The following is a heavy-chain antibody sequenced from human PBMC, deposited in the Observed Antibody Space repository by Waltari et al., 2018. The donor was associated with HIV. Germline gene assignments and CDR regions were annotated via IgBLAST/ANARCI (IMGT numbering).Heavy chain of an antibody. Sequence: QVQLVQSGAEVKLPGASLKVSCRTSGYDFTTFDINWVRQASGQGREWMGWMSHNSGKTGYARKFQGRVIMTSDSSIDTAYLELSSLTSHDTAVYYCARSRPGAVFGDNWGQGTLVTVSS. CDR1: GYDFTTFD. V-gene: IGHV1-8*01. CDR2: MSHNSGKT. J-gene: IGHJ4*02. D-gene: IGHD3-3*01. CDR3: ARSRPGAVFGDN.